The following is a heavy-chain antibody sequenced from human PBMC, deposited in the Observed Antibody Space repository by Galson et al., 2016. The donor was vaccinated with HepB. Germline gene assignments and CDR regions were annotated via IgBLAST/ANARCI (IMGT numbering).Heavy chain of an antibody. J-gene: IGHJ5*02. CDR2: IFHSGST. CDR1: GGSIIIDNW. CDR3: ARDLAGRGTFTGGGDP. V-gene: IGHV4-4*02. Sequence: ETLSLTCTVSGGSIIIDNWWIWVRQPPGKGLEWSGEIFHSGSTNYNPSHKGRVIMSVDKSQNQFSLRLTSVTAADTAVYYCARDLAGRGTFTGGGDPWGQGTLVTVSS. D-gene: IGHD2-21*01.